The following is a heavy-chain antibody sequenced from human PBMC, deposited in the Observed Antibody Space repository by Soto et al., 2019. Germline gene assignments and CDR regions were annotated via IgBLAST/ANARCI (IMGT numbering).Heavy chain of an antibody. CDR2: TYYRSKWYN. D-gene: IGHD1-26*01. CDR3: ARERIVGAPVDAFDI. CDR1: GDSVSSNSAA. J-gene: IGHJ3*02. Sequence: SQTLSLTRAISGDSVSSNSAAWNLIRQSPSRGLEWLGRTYYRSKWYNDYAVSVKSRITINPDTSKNQFSLQLNSVTPEDTVVYYCARERIVGAPVDAFDIWGQGTMVTVSS. V-gene: IGHV6-1*01.